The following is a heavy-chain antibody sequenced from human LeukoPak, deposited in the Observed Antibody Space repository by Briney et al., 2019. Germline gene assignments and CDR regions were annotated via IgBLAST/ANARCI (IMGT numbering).Heavy chain of an antibody. J-gene: IGHJ4*02. CDR1: GFSFGGYA. CDR3: AKDGLYFDGSTHIYYFDS. CDR2: ITYNGAAT. V-gene: IGHV3-23*01. D-gene: IGHD3-9*01. Sequence: GGSLRLSCAASGFSFGGYAMTWVRQAPGKGLEWVSSITYNGAATYYLDSVKARFTISRDNSRSTLYRQMDSLTAEDTALYYCAKDGLYFDGSTHIYYFDSWGQGTLVAVSS.